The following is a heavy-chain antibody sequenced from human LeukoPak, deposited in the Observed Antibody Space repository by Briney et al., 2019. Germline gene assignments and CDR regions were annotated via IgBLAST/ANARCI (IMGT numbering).Heavy chain of an antibody. D-gene: IGHD2-2*01. CDR1: GFTFGDYA. J-gene: IGHJ4*02. CDR3: TRDNLVVPVAITSGFDY. V-gene: IGHV3-49*03. CDR2: IRSKAYGGTT. Sequence: GGSLRLSCTASGFTFGDYAMSWFRQAPGKGLEWVGFIRSKAYGGTTEYAASVKGRFTISRDDSKSIAYLQMNSLKTEDTAVYYCTRDNLVVPVAITSGFDYWGQGTLVTVSS.